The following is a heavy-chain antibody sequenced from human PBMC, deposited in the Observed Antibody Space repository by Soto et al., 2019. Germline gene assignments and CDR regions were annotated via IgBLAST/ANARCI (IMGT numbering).Heavy chain of an antibody. Sequence: QITLKGSGPTLVKPTQTLTLTCTLSGISLSTSGVGLGWIRQTPGKALEWLALVYWNDDKHYSPSLKSRLTITKEPSKNQAILTMTNMDPVDTATYFCARGLATLPVFAFDIWGQGTVVTFSS. CDR3: ARGLATLPVFAFDI. V-gene: IGHV2-5*01. CDR2: VYWNDDK. J-gene: IGHJ3*02. D-gene: IGHD1-1*01. CDR1: GISLSTSGVG.